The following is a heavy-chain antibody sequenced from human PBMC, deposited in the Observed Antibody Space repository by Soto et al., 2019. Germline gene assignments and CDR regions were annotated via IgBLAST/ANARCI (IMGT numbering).Heavy chain of an antibody. CDR3: TRDRLWFGPPPDY. J-gene: IGHJ4*02. CDR2: IRSKAYGGTT. Sequence: GGSLGLSCTASGFTFSDYAVSWFRQAPGKGLEWVGFIRSKAYGGTTEYAASVKGRFTISRDDSKSIAYLQMNSLKTEDTAVYYCTRDRLWFGPPPDYWGQGTLVTVSS. CDR1: GFTFSDYA. D-gene: IGHD3-10*01. V-gene: IGHV3-49*03.